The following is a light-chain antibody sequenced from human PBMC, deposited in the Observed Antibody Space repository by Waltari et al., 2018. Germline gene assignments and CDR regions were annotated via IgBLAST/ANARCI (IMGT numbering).Light chain of an antibody. J-gene: IGLJ2*01. CDR2: EVN. Sequence: QSALTQPASVSGSPGQSITISCTGTSSDVGYYNIVSWYQQHPGTALKLIISEVNKRPLVISIRCSGSKSGNTASLTISGLQPEDEAEYYCCSYAGVNTFLFGGGTKVTVL. CDR3: CSYAGVNTFL. CDR1: SSDVGYYNI. V-gene: IGLV2-23*02.